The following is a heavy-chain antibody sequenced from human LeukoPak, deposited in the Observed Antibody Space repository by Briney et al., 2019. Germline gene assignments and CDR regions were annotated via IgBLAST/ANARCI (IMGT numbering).Heavy chain of an antibody. J-gene: IGHJ5*02. CDR3: ARASYYYENWFDP. V-gene: IGHV3-74*01. D-gene: IGHD3-22*01. CDR1: GFTFSGYW. Sequence: PGGSPRLSCAASGFTFSGYWMHWVRQAPGKGLVWVSRINTDGSSTTYADSVKGRLTISRDNAKNTLYLQMNSLRAEDTAVYYCARASYYYENWFDPWGQGTLVTVSS. CDR2: INTDGSST.